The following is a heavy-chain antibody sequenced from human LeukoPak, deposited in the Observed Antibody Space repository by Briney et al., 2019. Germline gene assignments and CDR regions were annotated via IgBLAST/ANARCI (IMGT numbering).Heavy chain of an antibody. J-gene: IGHJ4*02. D-gene: IGHD6-19*01. V-gene: IGHV1-46*01. CDR2: INPSGGIT. CDR1: GYTFTSYY. CDR3: ARDTNPSYSGWYNLPDY. Sequence: ASVKVSCKASGYTFTSYYIHWMRQAPGQGLEWMGIINPSGGITSYAQKFQGRVTMTRDTSTSTVYMELSSLRSEDTAVYYCARDTNPSYSGWYNLPDYWGQGTLVTVSS.